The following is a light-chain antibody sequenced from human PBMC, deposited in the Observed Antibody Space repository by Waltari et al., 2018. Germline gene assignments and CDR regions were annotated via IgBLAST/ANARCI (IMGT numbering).Light chain of an antibody. CDR3: CSCAGSTTHVI. Sequence: QSALTQPASVSGSPGQSITISCTGTSSDVGNYNLVSWYQQHPGKAPKLMIYEVTKRPSGVSNRFSGSKSGNTASLTISGLQAEDEADYCCCSCAGSTTHVIFGGGTKLTVL. J-gene: IGLJ2*01. V-gene: IGLV2-23*02. CDR2: EVT. CDR1: SSDVGNYNL.